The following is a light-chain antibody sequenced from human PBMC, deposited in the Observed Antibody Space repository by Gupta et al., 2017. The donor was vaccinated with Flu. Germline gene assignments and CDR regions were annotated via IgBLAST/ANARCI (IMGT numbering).Light chain of an antibody. CDR1: QSISSW. CDR2: KAS. J-gene: IGKJ4*01. CDR3: QQYNSSSLT. Sequence: IQMTQSPSTLSASVGDRVTITCRASQSISSWLAWYQQKPGKAPKLLIYKASMLESGVPSRFSRCGPGTEFTLTISSLPPDDIATYYCQQYNSSSLTFGGGTKVEIK. V-gene: IGKV1-5*03.